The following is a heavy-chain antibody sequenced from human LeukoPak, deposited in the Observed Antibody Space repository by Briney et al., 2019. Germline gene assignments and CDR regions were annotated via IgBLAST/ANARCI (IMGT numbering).Heavy chain of an antibody. V-gene: IGHV4-30-4*08. CDR1: GASISSGDYY. J-gene: IGHJ4*02. D-gene: IGHD5-18*01. Sequence: SQTLSLTCTVSGASISSGDYYWRWIRQPPGKGLEWIGDVYYSGSTYYNTSLKSRLTISVDTSKNQFSLKLSSVTAADTAVYYCARVADTAMNYFDYWGQGTLVTVSS. CDR2: VYYSGST. CDR3: ARVADTAMNYFDY.